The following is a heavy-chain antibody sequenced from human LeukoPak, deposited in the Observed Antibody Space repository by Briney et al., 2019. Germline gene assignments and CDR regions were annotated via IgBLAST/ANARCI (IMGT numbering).Heavy chain of an antibody. D-gene: IGHD2-2*01. CDR1: GYTFTSYG. Sequence: ASVKVSCKASGYTFTSYGISWVRQAPGQGLEWMGWISAYNGNTSYAQKLQGRVTMTTDTSTSTAYMELRSLRSDDTAVYYCARDAVDIVVVPAAHHDAFDIWGQGTMVTVSS. CDR3: ARDAVDIVVVPAAHHDAFDI. J-gene: IGHJ3*02. CDR2: ISAYNGNT. V-gene: IGHV1-18*04.